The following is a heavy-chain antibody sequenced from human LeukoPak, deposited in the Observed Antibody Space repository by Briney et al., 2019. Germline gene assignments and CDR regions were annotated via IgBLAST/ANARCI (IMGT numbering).Heavy chain of an antibody. Sequence: SETLSLTCTVSGDSINTNIYYWGWIRQPPGKGLEWIGHVYYSGSTHSSPSLKGRVTILLDTSNNHFSLRLSSVTAADTAVYYCARDRYYYDSSGIPFDYWGQGTLVTVSS. CDR2: VYYSGST. CDR3: ARDRYYYDSSGIPFDY. J-gene: IGHJ4*02. D-gene: IGHD3-22*01. V-gene: IGHV4-39*07. CDR1: GDSINTNIYY.